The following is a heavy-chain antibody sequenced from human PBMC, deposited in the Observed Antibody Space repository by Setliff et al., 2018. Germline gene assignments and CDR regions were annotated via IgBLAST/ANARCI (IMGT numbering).Heavy chain of an antibody. CDR3: AKDFKGSRSPPDAFDI. D-gene: IGHD3-10*01. Sequence: PGGSLRLSCAASGFTFSSYAMSWVRQAPGKGLEWVSAISGSGGSTYYADSVKGRFTISRDNSKNTLYLQMNSLGAEDTAVYYCAKDFKGSRSPPDAFDIWGQGTMVTVSS. CDR2: ISGSGGST. V-gene: IGHV3-23*01. CDR1: GFTFSSYA. J-gene: IGHJ3*02.